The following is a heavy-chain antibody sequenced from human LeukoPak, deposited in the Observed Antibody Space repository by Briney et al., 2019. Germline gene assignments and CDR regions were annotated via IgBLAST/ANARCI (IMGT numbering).Heavy chain of an antibody. V-gene: IGHV1-46*01. CDR1: GYTFTSYY. D-gene: IGHD3-22*01. J-gene: IGHJ4*02. CDR2: INPSGGST. Sequence: ASVKVSCKASGYTFTSYYMHWVRQAPGQGLEWMGIINPSGGSTSYAQKFQGRVTMTRDTSTSTVYMELSSLRSEDTAVYYCARAMIVGRPTFYFDYWGQGTLVTVSS. CDR3: ARAMIVGRPTFYFDY.